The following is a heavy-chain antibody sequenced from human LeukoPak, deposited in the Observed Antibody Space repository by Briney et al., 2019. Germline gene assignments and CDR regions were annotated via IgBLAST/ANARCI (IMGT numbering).Heavy chain of an antibody. CDR2: ISYDGSNK. D-gene: IGHD2-21*01. Sequence: GGSLRLSCAASGFTFSSYGMHWVRQAPGKGLEWVAVISYDGSNKYYADSVKGRFTISRDNSKNTLYLQMNSLRAEDTAVYYCAKARTIGVGWAQFDSWGQGSLVTVSS. CDR1: GFTFSSYG. J-gene: IGHJ4*02. V-gene: IGHV3-30*18. CDR3: AKARTIGVGWAQFDS.